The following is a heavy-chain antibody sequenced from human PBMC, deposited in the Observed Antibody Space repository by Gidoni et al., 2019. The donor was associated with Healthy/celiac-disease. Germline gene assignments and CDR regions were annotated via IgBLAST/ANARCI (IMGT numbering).Heavy chain of an antibody. Sequence: EVQLVESGGGLVKPGGSLRLSCAASGFTFSSYSMNWVRQAPGKGLEWVSSISSSSSYIYYADSVKGRFTISRDNAKNSLYLQMNSLRAEDTAVYYCARERDGYNHRSFDYWGQGTLVTVSS. J-gene: IGHJ4*02. CDR3: ARERDGYNHRSFDY. CDR1: GFTFSSYS. V-gene: IGHV3-21*01. D-gene: IGHD5-12*01. CDR2: ISSSSSYI.